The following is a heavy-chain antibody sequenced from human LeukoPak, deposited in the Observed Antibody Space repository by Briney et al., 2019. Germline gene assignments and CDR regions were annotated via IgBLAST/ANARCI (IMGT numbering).Heavy chain of an antibody. Sequence: SETLSLTCTVSGGSISSYYWSWIRQPPGKGLEWIGYIYYSGSTNYNPSLKSRVTISVDTSKNQFSLKLSSVTAADTAVYYCARESRAAAGTGVVDYWGQGTLVAVSS. CDR1: GGSISSYY. J-gene: IGHJ4*02. CDR3: ARESRAAAGTGVVDY. D-gene: IGHD6-13*01. V-gene: IGHV4-59*01. CDR2: IYYSGST.